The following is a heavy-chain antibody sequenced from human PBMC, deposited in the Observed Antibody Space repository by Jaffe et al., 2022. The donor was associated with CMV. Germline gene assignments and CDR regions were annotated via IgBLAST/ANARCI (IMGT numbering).Heavy chain of an antibody. CDR3: ARHRGAPITMVRGVIHPYFDY. CDR2: IYYSGST. Sequence: QLQLQESGPGLVKPSETLSLTCTVSGGSISSSSYYWGWIRQPPGKGLEWIGSIYYSGSTYYNPSLKSRVTISVDTSKNQFSLKLSSVTAADTAVYYCARHRGAPITMVRGVIHPYFDYWGQGTLVTVSS. CDR1: GGSISSSSYY. D-gene: IGHD3-10*01. V-gene: IGHV4-39*01. J-gene: IGHJ4*02.